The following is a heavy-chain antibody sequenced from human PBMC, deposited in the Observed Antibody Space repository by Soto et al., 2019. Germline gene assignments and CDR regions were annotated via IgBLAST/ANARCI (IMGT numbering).Heavy chain of an antibody. CDR1: GFTFSSYW. Sequence: GGSLRLSCAASGFTFSSYWMHWVRQAPGKGLVWVSRINSDGSSTSYADSVKGRFTISRDNAKNALYLQMNGLRAEDTAVYYCARVSSSGWYGNSGFDYWGQGTLVTVSS. CDR3: ARVSSSGWYGNSGFDY. J-gene: IGHJ4*02. V-gene: IGHV3-74*01. D-gene: IGHD6-19*01. CDR2: INSDGSST.